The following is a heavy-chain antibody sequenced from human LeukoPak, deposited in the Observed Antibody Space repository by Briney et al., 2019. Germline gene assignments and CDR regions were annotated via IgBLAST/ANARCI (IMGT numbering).Heavy chain of an antibody. V-gene: IGHV3-11*01. D-gene: IGHD6-6*01. CDR1: GFTFSDYY. CDR3: ARERGIAARSFDH. Sequence: GGSLRLSCAASGFTFSDYYMSWIRQAPGKGLEWVSYISSSGSTMYYADSVKGRFTISRDNAKNSLYLQMNSLRAEDTAVYYCARERGIAARSFDHWGQGTLVTVSS. J-gene: IGHJ4*02. CDR2: ISSSGSTM.